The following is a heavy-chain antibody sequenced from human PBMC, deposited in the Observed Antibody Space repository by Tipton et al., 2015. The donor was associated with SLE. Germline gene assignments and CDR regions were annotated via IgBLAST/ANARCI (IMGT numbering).Heavy chain of an antibody. CDR1: GYTFTGYF. Sequence: QSGAEVKKPGASVKVSCKASGYTFTGYFLHWVRQAPGQGLEWLGRINPNTGGTNYAQKFQDKIIMTRDTSISTAYMEVMRLKSDDTAIYYCARAYGRGADLWGQGTLVTVSS. CDR3: ARAYGRGADL. D-gene: IGHD4-17*01. J-gene: IGHJ5*02. CDR2: INPNTGGT. V-gene: IGHV1-2*06.